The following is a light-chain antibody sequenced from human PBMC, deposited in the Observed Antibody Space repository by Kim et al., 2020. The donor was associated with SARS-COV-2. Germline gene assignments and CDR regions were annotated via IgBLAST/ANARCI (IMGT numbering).Light chain of an antibody. CDR3: QVWDSSSDHVV. V-gene: IGLV3-21*04. CDR1: NIGSKS. J-gene: IGLJ2*01. CDR2: YDS. Sequence: ATGKTARSTCGGNNIGSKSVHWYQQKPGQAPVLVIYYDSDRPSGIPERFSGSNSGNTATLTISRVEAGDEADYYCQVWDSSSDHVVFGGGTKLTVL.